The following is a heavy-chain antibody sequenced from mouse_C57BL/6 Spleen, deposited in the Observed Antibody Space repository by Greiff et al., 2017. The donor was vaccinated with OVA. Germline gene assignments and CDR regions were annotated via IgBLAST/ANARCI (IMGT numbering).Heavy chain of an antibody. CDR1: GYTFTSYW. J-gene: IGHJ3*01. V-gene: IGHV1-50*01. D-gene: IGHD2-5*01. Sequence: QVQLQQPGAELVKPGASVKLSCKASGYTFTSYWMQWVKQRPGQGLEWIGEIDPSDSYTNYNQKFKGKATLTVDTSSSTAYMQLSSLTSEDSAVYYCARWAYYSNSSGFAYWGQGTLVTVSA. CDR3: ARWAYYSNSSGFAY. CDR2: IDPSDSYT.